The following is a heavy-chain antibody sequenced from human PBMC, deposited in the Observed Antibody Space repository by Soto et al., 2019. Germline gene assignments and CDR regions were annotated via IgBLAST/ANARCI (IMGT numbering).Heavy chain of an antibody. CDR2: INHSGST. Sequence: SETLSLTCAVYGGSFSDYFWTWIRQPPGKGLEWIGEINHSGSTNFNPSLKSRVAISADTSRNQFSLRVTSVTAADTAVYYCAGREFASSSFQQYHYAVDVCSQGTTVTVSS. D-gene: IGHD6-6*01. V-gene: IGHV4-34*01. J-gene: IGHJ6*02. CDR3: AGREFASSSFQQYHYAVDV. CDR1: GGSFSDYF.